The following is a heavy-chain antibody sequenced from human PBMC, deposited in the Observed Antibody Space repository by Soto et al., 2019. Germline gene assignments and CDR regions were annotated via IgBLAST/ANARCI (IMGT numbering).Heavy chain of an antibody. D-gene: IGHD1-7*01. Sequence: LRLSCAASGFTFSSYGMHWVRQAPGKGLEWVAGISYDGSNKYYVDSVKGRFTISRDNSKNTLYLQMGSLRAEDMAVYYCVRRVSGNYDYWGQGTLVTVSS. V-gene: IGHV3-30*03. CDR3: VRRVSGNYDY. CDR1: GFTFSSYG. CDR2: ISYDGSNK. J-gene: IGHJ4*02.